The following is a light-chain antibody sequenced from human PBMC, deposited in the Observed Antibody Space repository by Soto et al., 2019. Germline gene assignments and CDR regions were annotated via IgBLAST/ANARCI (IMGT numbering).Light chain of an antibody. J-gene: IGLJ1*01. V-gene: IGLV2-14*03. CDR1: SSDVGGYNY. Sequence: QSVLTQPASVSGSPGQSITISCTGTSSDVGGYNYVSWYQHHPGKAPKLMIFDVSNRPSGVSYRFSGSKSGNTASLTISGLQPEDEADYYCSSYTPSNTRQIVFGTGTKLTVL. CDR3: SSYTPSNTRQIV. CDR2: DVS.